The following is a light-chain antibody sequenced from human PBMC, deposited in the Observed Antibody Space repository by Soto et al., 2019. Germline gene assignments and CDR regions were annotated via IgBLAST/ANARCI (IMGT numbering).Light chain of an antibody. J-gene: IGLJ3*02. CDR3: SSYAGGWV. V-gene: IGLV2-8*01. CDR1: SSDVGGYNY. CDR2: EVS. Sequence: QSALTQPPSASGSPGQSVTISCTGTSSDVGGYNYVSWYQQHPGKAPKLMIYEVSKRPSGVPDRFSGSKSGNTASLTVSGLQVEDEADFYCSSYAGGWVFGGGTKVTVL.